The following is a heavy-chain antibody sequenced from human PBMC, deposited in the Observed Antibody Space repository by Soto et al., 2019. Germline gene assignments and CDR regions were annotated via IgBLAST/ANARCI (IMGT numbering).Heavy chain of an antibody. CDR1: GFTFSSYA. Sequence: GGSLRLSCAASGFTFSSYAMSWVRQAPGKGLEWVSAISGSGGSTYYADSVKGRFTISRDNSKNTLYLQMNSLRAEDTAVYYCAKDVPRYSSGWYGGDYWGQGTLVTVSS. CDR2: ISGSGGST. D-gene: IGHD6-19*01. V-gene: IGHV3-23*01. CDR3: AKDVPRYSSGWYGGDY. J-gene: IGHJ4*02.